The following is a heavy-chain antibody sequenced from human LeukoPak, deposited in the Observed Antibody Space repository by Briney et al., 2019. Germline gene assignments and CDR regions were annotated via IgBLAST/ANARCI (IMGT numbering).Heavy chain of an antibody. CDR3: AKGKGSSSSSIDW. Sequence: GGSLRLSCAASGFTFNTYAMSWVRQAPGKGLGWVSAISGSAGSTYYADSVKGRFTISRDNSENILYLQIHSLRAEDTAVYYCAKGKGSSSSSIDWWGQGTLVTVSS. D-gene: IGHD2-15*01. V-gene: IGHV3-23*01. CDR2: ISGSAGST. J-gene: IGHJ4*02. CDR1: GFTFNTYA.